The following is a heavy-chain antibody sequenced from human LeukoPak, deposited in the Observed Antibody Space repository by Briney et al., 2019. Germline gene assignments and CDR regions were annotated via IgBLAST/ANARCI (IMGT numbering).Heavy chain of an antibody. V-gene: IGHV1-2*02. CDR2: INPNSGGT. CDR1: GYTFTDFY. Sequence: ASVKVSCKASGYTFTDFYIHWVRQAPGQGLEWMGWINPNSGGTNYAQKFQGRVTMTRDTSISTAYMELSRLRSDDTAVYYCARSNTVTTLDYWGQGTLVTVSS. D-gene: IGHD4-17*01. CDR3: ARSNTVTTLDY. J-gene: IGHJ4*02.